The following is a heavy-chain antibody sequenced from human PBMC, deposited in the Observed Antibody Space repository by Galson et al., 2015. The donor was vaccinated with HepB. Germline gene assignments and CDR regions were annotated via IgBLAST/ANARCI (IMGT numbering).Heavy chain of an antibody. CDR1: GFTFSSYG. CDR2: IWYDGSNK. J-gene: IGHJ4*02. D-gene: IGHD3-10*01. CDR3: ATSYGSGSYCGY. V-gene: IGHV3-33*01. Sequence: SLRLSCAASGFTFSSYGMHWVRQAPGKGLEWVAVIWYDGSNKYYADSVKGRFTISRDNSKNTLYLQMNSLRAEDTAVYYCATSYGSGSYCGYWGQGTLVTVSS.